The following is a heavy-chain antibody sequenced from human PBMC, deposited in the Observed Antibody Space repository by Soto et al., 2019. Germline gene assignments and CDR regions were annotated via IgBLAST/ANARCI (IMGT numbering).Heavy chain of an antibody. V-gene: IGHV3-49*04. D-gene: IGHD3-3*01. J-gene: IGHJ4*02. Sequence: GGSLRLSCTASGFTFGDYAMIWVRQAPGEGLEWVGFIRSKAYGGTTEYAASVKGRFTISRDDSKSIAYLQMNSLKTEDTAVYYCTRAYYDFWSGYYTNFDYWGQGTLVTVSS. CDR2: IRSKAYGGTT. CDR1: GFTFGDYA. CDR3: TRAYYDFWSGYYTNFDY.